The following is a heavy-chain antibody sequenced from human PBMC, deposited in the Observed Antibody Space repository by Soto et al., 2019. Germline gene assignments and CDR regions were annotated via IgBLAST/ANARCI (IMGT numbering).Heavy chain of an antibody. CDR3: ARDPVVAATYYYYYGRDV. Sequence: GGSLRLSCAASGFTFSDYYMSWIRQAPGKGLEWVSYISSSGSTIYYADSVKGRFTIARDNAKNSLYLQMNSLRAEDTAVYYCARDPVVAATYYYYYGRDVWGQGTTVTVSS. V-gene: IGHV3-11*01. J-gene: IGHJ6*02. CDR1: GFTFSDYY. CDR2: ISSSGSTI. D-gene: IGHD2-15*01.